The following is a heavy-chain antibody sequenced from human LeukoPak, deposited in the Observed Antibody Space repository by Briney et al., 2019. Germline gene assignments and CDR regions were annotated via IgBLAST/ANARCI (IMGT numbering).Heavy chain of an antibody. CDR3: AKRDTDYRLY. V-gene: IGHV4-31*03. D-gene: IGHD3-10*01. Sequence: SETLSLTCTVSGGSISSGDNYWSWIRQHPGKGLEWIGYIYHSGSTYYNPSLKSRITMSVDTSKNQFSLNLTSVTAADTAVYYRAKRDTDYRLYWGQGALVTVSS. J-gene: IGHJ4*02. CDR2: IYHSGST. CDR1: GGSISSGDNY.